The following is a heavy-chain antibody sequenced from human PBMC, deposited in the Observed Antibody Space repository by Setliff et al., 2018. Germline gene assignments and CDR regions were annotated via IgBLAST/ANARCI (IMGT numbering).Heavy chain of an antibody. CDR3: GRHLGPWDPVDF. J-gene: IGHJ4*02. D-gene: IGHD1-26*01. V-gene: IGHV4-61*09. Sequence: SETLSLTCTVSGDSISSRPFYWGWFRQPAGKELEWIGQIYTSWSTIYNPSLKSRVTILLDTSKNQFSLTLTSVTAADTAVYYCGRHLGPWDPVDFWGQGTLVTVSS. CDR1: GDSISSRPFY. CDR2: IYTSWST.